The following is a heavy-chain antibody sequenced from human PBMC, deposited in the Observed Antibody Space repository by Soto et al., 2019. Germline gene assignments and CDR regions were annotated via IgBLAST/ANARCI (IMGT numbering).Heavy chain of an antibody. CDR3: ARRRFGELSDFDY. D-gene: IGHD3-10*01. CDR1: GGSISNYY. Sequence: SETLSLTCTVSGGSISNYYWNWIRQSPGKGLEWIGYIYYSGNTKYNPPLKSRVTISVDTSKNQFSLKLTSVTAADTAVYYCARRRFGELSDFDYWGQGTLVTVSS. J-gene: IGHJ4*02. V-gene: IGHV4-59*08. CDR2: IYYSGNT.